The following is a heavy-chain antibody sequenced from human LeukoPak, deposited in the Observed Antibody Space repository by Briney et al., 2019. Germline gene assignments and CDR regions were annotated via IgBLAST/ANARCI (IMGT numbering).Heavy chain of an antibody. Sequence: GGSLRLSCAASGFPFSDYNMRWIRQAPGEGLEGVSSKGRSGSNKYYGVSEEGRHTIPRDNHKNSLFPNKHRLRAGDTAVYYCARVLRYCSGGDCYSGGLGYMDVWGKGSTVTISS. V-gene: IGHV3-11*01. J-gene: IGHJ6*03. CDR2: KGRSGSNK. D-gene: IGHD2-15*01. CDR1: GFPFSDYN. CDR3: ARVLRYCSGGDCYSGGLGYMDV.